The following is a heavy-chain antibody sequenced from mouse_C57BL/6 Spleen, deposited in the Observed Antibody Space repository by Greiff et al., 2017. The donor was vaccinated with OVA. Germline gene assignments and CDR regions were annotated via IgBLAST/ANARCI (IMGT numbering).Heavy chain of an antibody. CDR1: GYTFTSYW. Sequence: QVQLQQPGAELVRPGTSVKLSCKASGYTFTSYWMHWVKQRPGQGLEWIGVIDPSDSYTNYNQKFKGKATLTVDTSSSTAYMQLSSLTSEDSAVYYCASYSNHYYAMDYWGQGTSVTVSS. CDR3: ASYSNHYYAMDY. J-gene: IGHJ4*01. D-gene: IGHD2-5*01. V-gene: IGHV1-59*01. CDR2: IDPSDSYT.